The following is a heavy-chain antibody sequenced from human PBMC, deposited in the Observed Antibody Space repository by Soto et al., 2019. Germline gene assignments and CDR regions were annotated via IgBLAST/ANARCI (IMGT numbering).Heavy chain of an antibody. CDR1: GGSISSGGYY. CDR3: ARSLYYGSGRDRAFFDY. D-gene: IGHD3-10*01. Sequence: QVQLQESGPGLVKPSQTLSLTCTVSGGSISSGGYYWSWIRQHPGKGLEWIGYIYYSGSTYYNPSLKSRVTISVDTSKNQFSLKLSSVTAADTAVYYCARSLYYGSGRDRAFFDYWGQGTLVTVSS. J-gene: IGHJ4*02. CDR2: IYYSGST. V-gene: IGHV4-31*03.